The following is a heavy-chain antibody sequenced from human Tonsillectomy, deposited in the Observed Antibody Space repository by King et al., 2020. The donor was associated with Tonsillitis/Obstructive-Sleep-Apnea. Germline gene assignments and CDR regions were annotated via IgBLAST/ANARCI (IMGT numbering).Heavy chain of an antibody. Sequence: VQLQQWGAGLLKPSETLSLTCAVYGGSFSGYYWSWIRQPPGKGLEWIGEIDHSGSTNYNPSLKSRITISVDTYKNQFSLKLSSVTAADTAVYYCAREGSTGCYDYWGQGTLVTVSS. CDR1: GGSFSGYY. J-gene: IGHJ4*01. D-gene: IGHD6-19*01. V-gene: IGHV4-34*01. CDR3: AREGSTGCYDY. CDR2: IDHSGST.